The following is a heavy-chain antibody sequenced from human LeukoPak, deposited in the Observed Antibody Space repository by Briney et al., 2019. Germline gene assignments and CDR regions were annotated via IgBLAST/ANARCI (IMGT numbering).Heavy chain of an antibody. D-gene: IGHD3-3*01. CDR2: ISTYNGNT. V-gene: IGHV1-18*01. CDR3: ARGLRFMEWFTNDAFDI. Sequence: ASVKVSCKASGYTFTSYGISWVRQAPGQGLEWMGWISTYNGNTNYAQKVQGRVTMTTDTSTSTAYMELRGLRSDDTAVYYCARGLRFMEWFTNDAFDIWGQGTMVTVSS. J-gene: IGHJ3*02. CDR1: GYTFTSYG.